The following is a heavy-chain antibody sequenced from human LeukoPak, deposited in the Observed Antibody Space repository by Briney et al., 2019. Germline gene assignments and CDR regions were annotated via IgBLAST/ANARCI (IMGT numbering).Heavy chain of an antibody. J-gene: IGHJ1*01. CDR2: INPSGGST. CDR1: GYTFTSCY. CDR3: ARGDLIAAGDSGDAEYFQH. D-gene: IGHD6-13*01. Sequence: ASVKVSCKASGYTFTSCYMHWVRQAPGQGLEWMGIINPSGGSTSYAQKFQGRVTMTRDMSTSTVYMELSSLRSEDTAVYYCARGDLIAAGDSGDAEYFQHWGQGTLVTVSS. V-gene: IGHV1-46*01.